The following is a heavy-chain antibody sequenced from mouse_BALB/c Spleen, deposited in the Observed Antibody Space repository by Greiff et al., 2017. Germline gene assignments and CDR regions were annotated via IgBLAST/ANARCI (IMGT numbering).Heavy chain of an antibody. Sequence: DVKLQESGPSLVKPSQTLSLTCSVTGDSITSGYWNWIRKFPGNKLEYMGYISYSGSTYYNPSLKSRISITRDTSKNQYYLQLNSVTTEDTATYYCARYKGNYLYAMDYWGQGTSVTVSS. CDR1: GDSITSGY. V-gene: IGHV3-8*02. CDR2: ISYSGST. D-gene: IGHD2-1*01. CDR3: ARYKGNYLYAMDY. J-gene: IGHJ4*01.